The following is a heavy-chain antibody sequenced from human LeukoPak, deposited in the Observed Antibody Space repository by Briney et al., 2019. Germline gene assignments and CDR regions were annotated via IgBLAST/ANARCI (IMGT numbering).Heavy chain of an antibody. CDR3: ARDQPLSWNYGGY. J-gene: IGHJ4*02. D-gene: IGHD1-7*01. Sequence: PGGSLRLSCAASGFTFSSYEMNWVRQAPGKGLEWVSYISSNGSTIYYADSVKGRFTISRDNAKNSLYLQMNSLRAEDTAVYYCARDQPLSWNYGGYWGQGTLVTVSS. CDR2: ISSNGSTI. V-gene: IGHV3-48*03. CDR1: GFTFSSYE.